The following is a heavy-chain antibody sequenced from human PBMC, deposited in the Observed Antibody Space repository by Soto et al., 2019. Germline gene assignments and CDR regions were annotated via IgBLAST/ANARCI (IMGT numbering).Heavy chain of an antibody. J-gene: IGHJ4*02. CDR2: IRNNANNYVT. Sequence: GGSLRLSCAASGFTFRDYYMDWVRQAPGKGLEWVGRIRNNANNYVTDYAKSTLYLQMNSLRAEDTAVYYCATLNSFGSDYWGRGTLVTVSS. V-gene: IGHV3-72*01. D-gene: IGHD5-18*01. CDR1: GFTFRDYY. CDR3: ATLNSFGSDY.